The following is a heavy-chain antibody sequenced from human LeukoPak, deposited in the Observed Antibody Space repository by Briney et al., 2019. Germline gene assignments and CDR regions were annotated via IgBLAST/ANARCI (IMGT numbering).Heavy chain of an antibody. Sequence: ASVKVSCKVSGYTFTSYDINWVRQATGQGLEWMGWMNPNSGNTGYAQKFQGRVTMTRNTSISTAYVELSSLRSEDTAVYYCARAHSYGGRGLVDYWGQGTLVTVSS. J-gene: IGHJ4*02. V-gene: IGHV1-8*01. CDR2: MNPNSGNT. D-gene: IGHD5-18*01. CDR1: GYTFTSYD. CDR3: ARAHSYGGRGLVDY.